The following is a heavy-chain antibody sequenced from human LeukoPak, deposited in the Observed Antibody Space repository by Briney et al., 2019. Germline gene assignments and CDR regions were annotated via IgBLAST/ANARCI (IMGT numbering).Heavy chain of an antibody. V-gene: IGHV3-15*01. D-gene: IGHD5-12*01. CDR2: IKSKTDGGAT. CDR1: GFTFSNAW. J-gene: IGHJ4*02. CDR3: TTQYSGYDLSAY. Sequence: PGGSLRLSCAASGFTFSNAWMSWVRQAPGKGLEWVGRIKSKTDGGATDCAAPVKGRFTISRDDSKNTLYLQMNSLKTEDTAVYYCTTQYSGYDLSAYWGQGTLVTVSS.